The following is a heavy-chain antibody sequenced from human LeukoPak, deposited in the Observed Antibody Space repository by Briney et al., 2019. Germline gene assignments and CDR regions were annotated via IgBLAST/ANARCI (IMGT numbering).Heavy chain of an antibody. D-gene: IGHD3-22*01. CDR3: ARARGEYYYDSSGYAFDI. CDR2: INPNSGGT. J-gene: IGHJ3*02. V-gene: IGHV1-2*02. Sequence: ASVKVSCKASGYTFTGYYMHWVRQAPGQRLEWMGWINPNSGGTNYAQKFQGRVTMTRNTSISTAYMELSSLRSEDTAVYYCARARGEYYYDSSGYAFDIWGQGTMVTVSS. CDR1: GYTFTGYY.